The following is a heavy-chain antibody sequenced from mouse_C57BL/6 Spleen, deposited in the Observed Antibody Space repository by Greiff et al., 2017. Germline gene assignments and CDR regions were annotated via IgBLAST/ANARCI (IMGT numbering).Heavy chain of an antibody. CDR3: ARSIYDGYYSPFAY. CDR2: INPNNGGT. Sequence: EVQLQQSGPELVKPGASVKISCKASGYTFTDYYMNWVKQSHGKSLEWIGDINPNNGGTSYNQKFKGKATLTVDKSSSTAYMELRSLTSEDSAVYYCARSIYDGYYSPFAYWGQGTLVTVSA. D-gene: IGHD2-3*01. J-gene: IGHJ3*01. V-gene: IGHV1-26*01. CDR1: GYTFTDYY.